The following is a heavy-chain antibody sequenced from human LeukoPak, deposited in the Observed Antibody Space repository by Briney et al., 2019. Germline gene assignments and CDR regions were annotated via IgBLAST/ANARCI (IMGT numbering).Heavy chain of an antibody. V-gene: IGHV3-7*03. CDR1: GFTFNNYW. J-gene: IGHJ4*02. Sequence: GGSLRLSCVGSGFTFNNYWMTWVRQAPGQGLEWVANVNRDESRKNHADSVKGRFTISRDNAKNSLYLQMNSLRAEDTAVYYCARSHHYYDSSGYFSYWGQGTLVTVSS. CDR3: ARSHHYYDSSGYFSY. CDR2: VNRDESRK. D-gene: IGHD3-22*01.